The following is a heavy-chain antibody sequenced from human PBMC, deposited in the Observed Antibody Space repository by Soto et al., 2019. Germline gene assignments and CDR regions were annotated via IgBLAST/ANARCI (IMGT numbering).Heavy chain of an antibody. Sequence: PRPSVKVSCKASGYTFTGYYMHWVRQAPGQGLEWMGWINPNSGGTNYAQKFQGWVTMTRDTSISTAYMELSRLRSDDTAVYYCAGDHRWFGELSGLVDYYYYYGMDVWGQGTTVTVSS. D-gene: IGHD3-10*01. V-gene: IGHV1-2*04. CDR1: GYTFTGYY. CDR2: INPNSGGT. J-gene: IGHJ6*02. CDR3: AGDHRWFGELSGLVDYYYYYGMDV.